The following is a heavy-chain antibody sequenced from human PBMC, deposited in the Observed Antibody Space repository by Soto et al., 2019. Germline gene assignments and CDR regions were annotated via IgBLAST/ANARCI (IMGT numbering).Heavy chain of an antibody. Sequence: SETLSLTCTVSVGSISSSSYSWGWIRQPPGKGLEWIGSIYYSGSTYYNPSLKSRVTISVDTSKNQFSLKLSSVTAADTAVYYCARSVIYYYGMDVWGQGTTVTDSS. D-gene: IGHD3-16*02. CDR1: VGSISSSSYS. CDR2: IYYSGST. CDR3: ARSVIYYYGMDV. V-gene: IGHV4-39*01. J-gene: IGHJ6*02.